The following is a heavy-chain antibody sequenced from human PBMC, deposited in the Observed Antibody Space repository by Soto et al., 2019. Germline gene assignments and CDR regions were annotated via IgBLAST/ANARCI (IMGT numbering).Heavy chain of an antibody. CDR2: ISYDGNKK. J-gene: IGHJ6*02. Sequence: QVQLVESGGGVVQPGRSLRLSCAASGFTFSSYGMHWVRQAPGTGLELVAVISYDGNKKYYAESVKGRFTISRDNSKNTLYMQMNGLRTEATAVYYCAKDAVLVEVVPRDYYGMDVWGQGNTVTVSS. CDR3: AKDAVLVEVVPRDYYGMDV. V-gene: IGHV3-30*18. D-gene: IGHD2-15*01. CDR1: GFTFSSYG.